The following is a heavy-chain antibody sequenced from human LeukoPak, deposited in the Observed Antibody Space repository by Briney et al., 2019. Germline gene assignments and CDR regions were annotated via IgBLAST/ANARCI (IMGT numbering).Heavy chain of an antibody. Sequence: ASVRVSCKASGYTFTSYAMHWVRQAPGQRLEWMGWINAGNGNTKYSQRFQGRVTITRDTSASTAYMELSSLRSEDTAVYYCASGIRGYSYPDYWGQGTLVTVSS. J-gene: IGHJ4*02. D-gene: IGHD5-18*01. CDR1: GYTFTSYA. V-gene: IGHV1-3*01. CDR3: ASGIRGYSYPDY. CDR2: INAGNGNT.